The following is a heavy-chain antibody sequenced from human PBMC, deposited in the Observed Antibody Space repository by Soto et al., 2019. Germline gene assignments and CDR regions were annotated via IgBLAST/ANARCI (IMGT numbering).Heavy chain of an antibody. CDR3: AREGPYCSSTSCQSLYYYGMDV. V-gene: IGHV4-34*01. J-gene: IGHJ6*02. D-gene: IGHD2-2*01. Sequence: SETLSLTCAVYGGSFSGYYWSWIRQPPGKGLEWIGEINHSGSTNYNPSLKSRVTISVDTSKNQFSPKLSYVTAADTAVYYCAREGPYCSSTSCQSLYYYGMDVWGQGXTVTVSS. CDR1: GGSFSGYY. CDR2: INHSGST.